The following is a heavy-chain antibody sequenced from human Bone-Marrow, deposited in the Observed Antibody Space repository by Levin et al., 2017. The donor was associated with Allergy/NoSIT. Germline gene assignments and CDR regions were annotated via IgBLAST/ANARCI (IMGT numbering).Heavy chain of an antibody. CDR1: GFTVSSNY. CDR2: IYSGGST. D-gene: IGHD1-7*01. Sequence: HPGESLKISCAASGFTVSSNYMSWVRQAPGKGLEWVSVIYSGGSTYYADSVKGRFTISRDNSKNTLYLQMNSLRAEDTAVYYCATEGSLELRVSDAFDIWGQGTMVTVSS. J-gene: IGHJ3*02. CDR3: ATEGSLELRVSDAFDI. V-gene: IGHV3-66*01.